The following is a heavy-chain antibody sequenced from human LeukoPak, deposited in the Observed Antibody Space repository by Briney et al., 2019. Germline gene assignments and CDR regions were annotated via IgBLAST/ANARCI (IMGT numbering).Heavy chain of an antibody. CDR3: AKEPSPRPYYYDSSGYYYVY. J-gene: IGHJ4*02. CDR2: ISGSGGST. Sequence: GGSLRLSCAASGFTFSSYAMSWVRQAPGKGLEWVSAISGSGGSTYYADSVKGRFTISRDNSKNTLYLQMNGLRAEDTAVYYCAKEPSPRPYYYDSSGYYYVYWGQGTLVTVSS. V-gene: IGHV3-23*01. CDR1: GFTFSSYA. D-gene: IGHD3-22*01.